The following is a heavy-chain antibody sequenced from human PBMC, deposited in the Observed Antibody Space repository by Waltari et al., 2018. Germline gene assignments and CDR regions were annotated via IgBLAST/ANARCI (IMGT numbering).Heavy chain of an antibody. CDR1: ARSFGRPVYY. Sequence: QVQLQESGPGLVKPSETLSPTCIVSARSFGRPVYYWSWIRQPPGKGLEWIGYTYYSGITNYNPSLKSRVTVSVDTSRSQFSLSLSSVTAADTAVYYCARGVAVHGGFFDSWGQGTLVSVSA. CDR3: ARGVAVHGGFFDS. D-gene: IGHD6-19*01. J-gene: IGHJ4*02. V-gene: IGHV4-61*08. CDR2: TYYSGIT.